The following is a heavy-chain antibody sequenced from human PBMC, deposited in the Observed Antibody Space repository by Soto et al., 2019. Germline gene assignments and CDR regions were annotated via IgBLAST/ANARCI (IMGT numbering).Heavy chain of an antibody. CDR3: ARRHLAVAVSPWFDP. Sequence: QVTLKESGPVLVKPTETLTLRCTVSVLSITDSEMGVSWIRQPPGQPLEWLAHIDSSGEKSYRTFLKSRLAISKDTSKSQIVLTMTNMDPADTATYYCARRHLAVAVSPWFDPWGQGIPVTVSS. CDR1: VLSITDSEMG. J-gene: IGHJ5*02. CDR2: IDSSGEK. D-gene: IGHD6-19*01. V-gene: IGHV2-26*01.